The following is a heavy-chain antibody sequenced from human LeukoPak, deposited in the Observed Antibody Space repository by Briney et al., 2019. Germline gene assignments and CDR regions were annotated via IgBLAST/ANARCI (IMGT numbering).Heavy chain of an antibody. CDR1: GGSISSYY. D-gene: IGHD5-12*01. V-gene: IGHV4-59*01. CDR3: ARVASGRPRGAFDI. CDR2: ICYSGST. Sequence: SETLSLTCTVSGGSISSYYWSWIRQPPGKGLEWIGYICYSGSTNYNPSLKSRVTISVDTSKNQFSLKLSSVTAADTAVYYCARVASGRPRGAFDIWGQGTMVTVSS. J-gene: IGHJ3*02.